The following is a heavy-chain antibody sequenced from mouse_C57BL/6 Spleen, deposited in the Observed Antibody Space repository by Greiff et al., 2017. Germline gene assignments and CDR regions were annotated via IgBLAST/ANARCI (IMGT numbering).Heavy chain of an antibody. CDR2: IYPGNSDT. V-gene: IGHV1-5*01. CDR3: TRSDYGSSYDY. J-gene: IGHJ2*01. Sequence: VQLQQSGTVLARPGASVKMSCKTSGYTFTSYWMNWVKPRPGQGLEWIGAIYPGNSDTSYNQQFKGKAKLTAVTSASPAYMELRSLTNEDSAVYYCTRSDYGSSYDYWGQGTTLTVSS. CDR1: GYTFTSYW. D-gene: IGHD1-1*01.